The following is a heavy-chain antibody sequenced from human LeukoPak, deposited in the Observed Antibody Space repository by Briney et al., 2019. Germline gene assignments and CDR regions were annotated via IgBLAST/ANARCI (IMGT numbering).Heavy chain of an antibody. CDR2: ISSSSSYI. Sequence: GGSLRLSCAASGFTFDDYGINWVRQAPGKGLEWVSSISSSSSYIYYADSVKGRFTISRDNAKNSLYLQMNSLRAEDTAVYYCARFIGEPAAFDIWGQGTMVTVSS. CDR1: GFTFDDYG. D-gene: IGHD1-14*01. J-gene: IGHJ3*02. V-gene: IGHV3-21*01. CDR3: ARFIGEPAAFDI.